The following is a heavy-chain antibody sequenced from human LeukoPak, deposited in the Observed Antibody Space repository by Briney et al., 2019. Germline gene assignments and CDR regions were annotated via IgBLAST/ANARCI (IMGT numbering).Heavy chain of an antibody. J-gene: IGHJ4*02. CDR3: ARRRPHYYDSSGSTDY. CDR2: INHSGST. D-gene: IGHD3-22*01. V-gene: IGHV4-34*01. Sequence: SETLSLTCAVYGGSFSGYYWSWIRQPPGKGLEWIGEINHSGSTNYNPSLKSRVTISVDTSKNQFSLKLSSVTAADTAVYYCARRRPHYYDSSGSTDYWGQGTLVTVSS. CDR1: GGSFSGYY.